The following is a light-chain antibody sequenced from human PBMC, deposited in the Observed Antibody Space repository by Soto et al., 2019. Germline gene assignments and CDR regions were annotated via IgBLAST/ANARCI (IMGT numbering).Light chain of an antibody. V-gene: IGKV3-20*01. CDR3: QQYGDSPWT. Sequence: EIVLTQSPVTLSLSPGERATLSCRARQSVGSTYLAWYQQKPGQAPRLLIYGASSRAAGIPDRFSGSGSGTDFTLTISRLEPEDFAVYYCQQYGDSPWTFGQGTKVDIK. CDR1: QSVGSTY. J-gene: IGKJ1*01. CDR2: GAS.